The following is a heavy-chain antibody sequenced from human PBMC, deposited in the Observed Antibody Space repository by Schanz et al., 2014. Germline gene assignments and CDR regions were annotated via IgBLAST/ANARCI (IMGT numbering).Heavy chain of an antibody. Sequence: EVQLVESGGALEQPGGSLRLSCAASGITFSDYAMSWVRQAPGKGLEWVSTIASGGSHTFYADSVKGRFTISRDNSKNTLYLQMNSLRAEDTAVYYCAKDLPSDYYIAYWGQGTLVTVSS. V-gene: IGHV3-23*04. D-gene: IGHD3-22*01. J-gene: IGHJ4*02. CDR2: IASGGSHT. CDR3: AKDLPSDYYIAY. CDR1: GITFSDYA.